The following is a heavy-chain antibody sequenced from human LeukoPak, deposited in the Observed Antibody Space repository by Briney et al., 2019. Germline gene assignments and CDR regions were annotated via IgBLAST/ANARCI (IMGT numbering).Heavy chain of an antibody. CDR1: GFTFSSYE. J-gene: IGHJ4*02. V-gene: IGHV3-48*03. CDR3: AREARRDGYNGGYFDY. CDR2: ISSSGSTI. Sequence: GGSLRLSCAASGFTFSSYEMNWVRQAPGKGLEWVSYISSSGSTIYYADSVKGRFTISRDNAKNSLYLQMNSLRAEDTAVYYCAREARRDGYNGGYFDYWGQGTLVTVSS. D-gene: IGHD5-24*01.